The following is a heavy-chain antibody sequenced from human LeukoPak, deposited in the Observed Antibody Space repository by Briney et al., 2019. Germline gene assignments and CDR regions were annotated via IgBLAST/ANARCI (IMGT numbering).Heavy chain of an antibody. Sequence: PSETLSLTCAVYGGTFSDYYWSWIRQSPGKGLEWIGEVMDSGRTNYNPSLKSRVTISIDTSKNQVSLRLSSMTAADTAVYYCVREHNIVIPTARTYYYYYMDVWGKGTTVTVSS. CDR1: GGTFSDYY. V-gene: IGHV4-34*12. CDR3: VREHNIVIPTARTYYYYYMDV. J-gene: IGHJ6*03. CDR2: VMDSGRT. D-gene: IGHD5-12*01.